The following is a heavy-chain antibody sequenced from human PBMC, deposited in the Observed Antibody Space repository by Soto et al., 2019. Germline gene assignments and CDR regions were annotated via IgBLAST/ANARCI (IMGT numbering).Heavy chain of an antibody. J-gene: IGHJ4*02. V-gene: IGHV4-59*01. Sequence: QVQLQESGPGLVKPSETLSLTCTVSGGSISNYYWSWIRQPPGKGLEWIGYIYYSGTTNYNPSLKSRVTISVDTSKNQFSLKLSSVTAADTAVYFCARLGYGSGSYYIDSWGQGTLVTVSS. CDR1: GGSISNYY. D-gene: IGHD3-10*01. CDR3: ARLGYGSGSYYIDS. CDR2: IYYSGTT.